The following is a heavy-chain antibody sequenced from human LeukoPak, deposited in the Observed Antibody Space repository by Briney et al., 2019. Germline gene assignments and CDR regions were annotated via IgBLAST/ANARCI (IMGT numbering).Heavy chain of an antibody. V-gene: IGHV1-2*02. CDR2: INPTSGGP. J-gene: IGHJ3*02. CDR1: GYTFTGYY. D-gene: IGHD3-9*01. Sequence: GASVKVSCKASGYTFTGYYMHWVRQAPGQGLEWMEWINPTSGGPNYAQKFQGRVTMTRDTSISTAYMELSRLRSDDTAVYFFQTEGVIRYFDWLLYPEGAFDIWGQGTMVTVSS. CDR3: QTEGVIRYFDWLLYPEGAFDI.